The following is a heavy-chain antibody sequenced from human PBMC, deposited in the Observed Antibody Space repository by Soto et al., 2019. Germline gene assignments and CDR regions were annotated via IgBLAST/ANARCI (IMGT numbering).Heavy chain of an antibody. V-gene: IGHV3-30*18. CDR1: GFTFSSYG. J-gene: IGHJ6*02. Sequence: QVQLVESGGGVVQPGRSLRLSCAASGFTFSSYGMHWVRQAPGKGLEWVAVISYDGSNKYYADSVKGRFTISRDNSKNTLYLQMKSLRAEDTAVYYCAKEGWNSGSGSYSVGENYYGMDVWGQGTTVSVSS. D-gene: IGHD3-10*01. CDR2: ISYDGSNK. CDR3: AKEGWNSGSGSYSVGENYYGMDV.